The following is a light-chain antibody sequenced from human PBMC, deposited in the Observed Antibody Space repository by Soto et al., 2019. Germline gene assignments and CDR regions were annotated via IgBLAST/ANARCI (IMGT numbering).Light chain of an antibody. J-gene: IGKJ2*01. V-gene: IGKV3-20*01. CDR2: GAS. CDR3: QQYGGSPAYT. Sequence: EIVLTQSPGTLSLSPGEGATLSCRASQSVDSNYLAWYQQKPGQAPRLLIHGASTRATGIPVRFSGSGSGTDFTLTISRLEPEDFAVYYCQQYGGSPAYTFGQGTKVDIK. CDR1: QSVDSNY.